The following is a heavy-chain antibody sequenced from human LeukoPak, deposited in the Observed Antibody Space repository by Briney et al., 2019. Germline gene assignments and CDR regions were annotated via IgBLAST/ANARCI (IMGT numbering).Heavy chain of an antibody. CDR2: INPSGGST. Sequence: GASVKVSCKASGYTFTSYYMHWVRQAPGQGLEWMGIINPSGGSTSYAQKFQGRVTMTRDMSTSTVYMELSSLRSEDTAVYYCARAHAALRYFDWLSEPFDYWGQGTLVTVSS. D-gene: IGHD3-9*01. CDR3: ARAHAALRYFDWLSEPFDY. V-gene: IGHV1-46*01. J-gene: IGHJ4*02. CDR1: GYTFTSYY.